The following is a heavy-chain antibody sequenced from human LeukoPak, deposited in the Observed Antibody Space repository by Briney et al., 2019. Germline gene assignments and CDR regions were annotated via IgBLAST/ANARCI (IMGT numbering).Heavy chain of an antibody. V-gene: IGHV4-30-4*01. CDR2: IYYSGST. CDR3: ARHDYGDYGAFDI. Sequence: SETLSLTCTVSGGSISSGDYYWSWIRQPPGKGLEWIGYIYYSGSTYYNTSPKSRVTISADTSKNQFPLKLSSVTAADTAVYYCARHDYGDYGAFDIWGQGTMVTVSS. D-gene: IGHD4-17*01. J-gene: IGHJ3*02. CDR1: GGSISSGDYY.